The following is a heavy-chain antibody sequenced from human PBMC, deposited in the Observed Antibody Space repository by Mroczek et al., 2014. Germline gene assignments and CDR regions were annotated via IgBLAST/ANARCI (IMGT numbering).Heavy chain of an antibody. V-gene: IGHV4-31*03. CDR2: IYYSGST. CDR3: ARARGSSSGFKYFYYGMDV. J-gene: IGHJ6*02. CDR1: GGSISSGGYY. Sequence: QVQLVQSGPGLVKPSQTLSLICTVSGGSISSGGYYWSWIRRHPGKGLEWIGYIYYSGSTYYNPSLKSRLTISVDTSKNQFSLRLSSVTAADMAVYYCARARGSSSGFKYFYYGMDVWGQGTTVTVSS. D-gene: IGHD6-6*01.